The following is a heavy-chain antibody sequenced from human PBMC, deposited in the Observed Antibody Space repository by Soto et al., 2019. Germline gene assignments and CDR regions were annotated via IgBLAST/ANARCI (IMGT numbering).Heavy chain of an antibody. CDR3: ARHLFSSSTAGYAFDI. Sequence: SETMSLTCTVSGGSISSYYWGWIRQPPGKGLEWIGYIYYSGSNNYNPSLKSRVTISVDTSKNQFSLQLSSVTAADTAVYYCARHLFSSSTAGYAFDIWGQGTMVTVSS. D-gene: IGHD6-13*01. V-gene: IGHV4-59*01. CDR1: GGSISSYY. CDR2: IYYSGSN. J-gene: IGHJ3*02.